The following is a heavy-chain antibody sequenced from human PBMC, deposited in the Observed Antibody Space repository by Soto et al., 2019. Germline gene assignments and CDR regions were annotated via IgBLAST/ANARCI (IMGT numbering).Heavy chain of an antibody. V-gene: IGHV3-23*01. CDR1: GFTFGNYA. CDR2: LSGGGDDT. J-gene: IGHJ4*02. CDR3: AKRSSECHGDSCYATPAN. D-gene: IGHD2-15*01. Sequence: PGGSLRLSCAASGFTFGNYAMSWVRQAPGKGLEWVSSLSGGGDDTYYADSVKGRFTISRDNSKNTVYLQLNLLEAEDTAMYYCAKRSSECHGDSCYATPANWGPGTLVTVSS.